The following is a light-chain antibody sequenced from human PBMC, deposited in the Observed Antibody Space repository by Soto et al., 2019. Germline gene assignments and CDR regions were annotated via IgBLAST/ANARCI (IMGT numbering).Light chain of an antibody. CDR2: GAS. CDR3: QQFNAYPLT. Sequence: DMQLTQSPSFLSASVGDRVTSSCRASHGISDYLAWYQQKPGKAPKLLIYGASTLQSGVPSRFSGSASGTEFTLTISSLQPEDFATYFCQQFNAYPLTFGGGTKLEIK. V-gene: IGKV1-9*01. CDR1: HGISDY. J-gene: IGKJ4*01.